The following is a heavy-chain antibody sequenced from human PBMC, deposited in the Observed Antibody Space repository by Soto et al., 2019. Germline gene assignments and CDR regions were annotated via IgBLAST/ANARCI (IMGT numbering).Heavy chain of an antibody. CDR2: IYYSGST. J-gene: IGHJ4*01. V-gene: IGHV4-59*01. CDR3: ARVGVVIAQFDY. CDR1: GGSISSYY. Sequence: SETLSLTCTVSGGSISSYYWSWIRQPPGKGLEWIGYIYYSGSTNYNPSLKSRVTISVDTSKNQFSLKLSSVTAADTAVYYCARVGVVIAQFDYWGHGTLVTVSS. D-gene: IGHD3-3*01.